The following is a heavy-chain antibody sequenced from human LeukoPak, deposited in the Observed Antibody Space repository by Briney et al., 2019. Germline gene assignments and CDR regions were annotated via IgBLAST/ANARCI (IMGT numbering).Heavy chain of an antibody. CDR3: ARDYDILTEGDYYYYYMDV. CDR1: GFTFSSYW. D-gene: IGHD3-9*01. Sequence: GGSLRLSCAASGFTFSSYWMSWVRQAPGKGLEWVANIKQDGSEKYYVDSVKGRFTISRDNAKNSLYLQMNSLRAEDTAVYHCARDYDILTEGDYYYYYMDVWGKGTTVTVSS. J-gene: IGHJ6*03. CDR2: IKQDGSEK. V-gene: IGHV3-7*01.